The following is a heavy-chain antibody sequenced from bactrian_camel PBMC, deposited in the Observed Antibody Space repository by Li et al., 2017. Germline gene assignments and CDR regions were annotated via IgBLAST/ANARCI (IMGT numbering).Heavy chain of an antibody. Sequence: HVQLVESGGDLVQPGGSLTLSCTASGFTFSGYWMYWVRQTPAKGLEWVSGVASNGGSTEYADSIVGRFAISRDNAKNTVALQMNSLKPEDSAVYYCAADKVWRIIPRPIPEGSVCHSRRDEYNYWGQGTQVTVS. CDR2: VASNGGST. D-gene: IGHD1*01. CDR1: GFTFSGYW. CDR3: AADKVWRIIPRPIPEGSVCHSRRDEYNY. J-gene: IGHJ4*01. V-gene: IGHV3S1*01.